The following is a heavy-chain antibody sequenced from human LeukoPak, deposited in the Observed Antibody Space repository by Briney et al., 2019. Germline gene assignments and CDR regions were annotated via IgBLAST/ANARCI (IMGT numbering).Heavy chain of an antibody. CDR3: ARLNFRGGEALHFDS. D-gene: IGHD3-16*01. Sequence: SETLSLTCTVSGGSISSGGYYWSWIRQPPGKGLEFIGYIHSDGTTNYDSSLQSRVAISLDTSKIQFSLRLYSVTAADTALYFCARLNFRGGEALHFDSWGQGTLVTVSS. CDR2: IHSDGTT. CDR1: GGSISSGGYY. J-gene: IGHJ4*02. V-gene: IGHV4-61*08.